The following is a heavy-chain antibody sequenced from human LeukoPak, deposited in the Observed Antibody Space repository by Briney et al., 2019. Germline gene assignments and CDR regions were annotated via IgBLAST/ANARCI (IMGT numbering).Heavy chain of an antibody. CDR2: INPNNGGT. J-gene: IGHJ4*02. V-gene: IGHV1-2*06. CDR3: ARDHLAAAGSGG. Sequence: GASVKVSCKASGYTFTGYYIHGVRQAPGQGLEWMGHINPNNGGTNYAQKFQGRVTMTRDTSINTAYMELNSLRSDDTAIYYCARDHLAAAGSGGWGQGTLVTVSS. CDR1: GYTFTGYY. D-gene: IGHD6-13*01.